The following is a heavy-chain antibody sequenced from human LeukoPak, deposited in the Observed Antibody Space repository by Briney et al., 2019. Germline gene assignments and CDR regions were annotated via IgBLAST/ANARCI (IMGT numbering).Heavy chain of an antibody. Sequence: GGSLRLSCAASGFTFSSYSMNWVRQAPGKGLEWVSSISSSSSYIYYADSVKGRFTISRDNAKNSLYLQMNSLRAEDTAVYYCARDSQNSSWSEFDYWGQGTLVTVSS. D-gene: IGHD6-13*01. CDR1: GFTFSSYS. CDR3: ARDSQNSSWSEFDY. V-gene: IGHV3-21*01. CDR2: ISSSSSYI. J-gene: IGHJ4*02.